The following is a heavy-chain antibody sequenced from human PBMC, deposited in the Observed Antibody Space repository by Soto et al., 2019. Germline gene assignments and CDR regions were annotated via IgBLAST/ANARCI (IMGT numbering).Heavy chain of an antibody. J-gene: IGHJ5*02. D-gene: IGHD2-2*01. CDR1: GGTFSSYT. CDR3: ARSSCSSTSCYGFDP. Sequence: QVQLVQSGAEVKKPGSSVKVSCKASGGTFSSYTISWVRQAPGQGLEWMGRIIPILGIANYAQKFQGRVTITADKSTSTAYMELSSLRSEDTAVYYCARSSCSSTSCYGFDPWGQGTLATVSS. V-gene: IGHV1-69*02. CDR2: IIPILGIA.